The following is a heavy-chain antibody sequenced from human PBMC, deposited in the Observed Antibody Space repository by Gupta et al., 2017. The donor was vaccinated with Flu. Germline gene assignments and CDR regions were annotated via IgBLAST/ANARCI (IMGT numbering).Heavy chain of an antibody. D-gene: IGHD2-15*01. V-gene: IGHV3-49*03. CDR1: GFTFNDYT. CDR3: TRVGIYWTDY. J-gene: IGHJ4*02. Sequence: VKLVESGGGLLLPGRSLRLSCTGPGFTFNDYTLSWFRQGPGRGLEWLGIVRVMTHGGTTEPAASVKGRFIISRDESRNIAYLQMNGLKIEDTAVYYCTRVGIYWTDYWGQGTLVTVSS. CDR2: VRVMTHGGTT.